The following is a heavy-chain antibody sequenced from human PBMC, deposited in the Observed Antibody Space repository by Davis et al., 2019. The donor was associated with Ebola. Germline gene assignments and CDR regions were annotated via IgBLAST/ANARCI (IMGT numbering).Heavy chain of an antibody. Sequence: ASVKVSCKASGYTFTSYGISWVRQAPGQGLKWMGWISAYNGNTNYAQKLQGRVTMTTDTSTSTAYMELRSLRSDDTAVYYCARAPVVVPAAILDYYYGMDVWGQGTTVTVSS. V-gene: IGHV1-18*01. J-gene: IGHJ6*02. D-gene: IGHD2-2*01. CDR2: ISAYNGNT. CDR1: GYTFTSYG. CDR3: ARAPVVVPAAILDYYYGMDV.